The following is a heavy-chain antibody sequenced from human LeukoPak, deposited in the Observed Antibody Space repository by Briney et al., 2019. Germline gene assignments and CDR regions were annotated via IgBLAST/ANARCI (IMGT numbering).Heavy chain of an antibody. D-gene: IGHD6-19*01. V-gene: IGHV4-39*01. J-gene: IGHJ4*02. CDR2: TSCSGST. Sequence: SETLSLTCTVSGGSISSISYYWGWIRHPPGKGLEWIGGTSCSGSTYFNPSLKSRVTISVDTSKNQFSLKLSSVTAADTAVYYCARYSSGWFEGFDYWGQGTLVTVSS. CDR1: GGSISSISYY. CDR3: ARYSSGWFEGFDY.